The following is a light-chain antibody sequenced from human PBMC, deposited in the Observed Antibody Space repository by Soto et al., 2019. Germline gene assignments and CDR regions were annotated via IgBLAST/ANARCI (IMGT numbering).Light chain of an antibody. V-gene: IGKV3-11*01. J-gene: IGKJ1*01. CDR2: DAS. Sequence: EIVLTQSPGTLSLSPGERATLSCRASQSVSSYLAWYQQKPGQPPRLLIYDASNRATGIPARFSGSGAGAXXXXXXXXXXXXDFAVXYXHQRSNWPWTFGQGTKVEIK. CDR1: QSVSSY. CDR3: HQRSNWPWT.